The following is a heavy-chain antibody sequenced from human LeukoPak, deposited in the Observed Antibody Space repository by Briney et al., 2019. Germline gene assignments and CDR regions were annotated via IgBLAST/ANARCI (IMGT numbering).Heavy chain of an antibody. CDR2: IYYSGST. J-gene: IGHJ3*02. CDR1: GGSISSGGYY. D-gene: IGHD2-21*01. CDR3: TKGSCGGAFDI. Sequence: SETLSLTCTVSGGSISSGGYYWTWIRQHPGKGLELIGYIYYSGSTYYNPSLKSRITISVDTSKNQFSLKLSSVTAADTAMYFCTKGSCGGAFDIWGQGTMVTVSS. V-gene: IGHV4-31*03.